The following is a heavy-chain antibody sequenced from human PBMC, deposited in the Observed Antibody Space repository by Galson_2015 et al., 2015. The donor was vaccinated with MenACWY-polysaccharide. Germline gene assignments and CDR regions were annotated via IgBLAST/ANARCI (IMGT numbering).Heavy chain of an antibody. CDR3: ARVRYSTGKYQFDY. CDR1: GFTFTSYA. J-gene: IGHJ4*02. D-gene: IGHD2-2*01. CDR2: IGGSGSST. Sequence: SLRLSCAASGFTFTSYAMSWVRQAPGKGLEWVSTIGGSGSSTHYADSVKGRFTISRDNSKNTLSLQMNSLRAEDTAVYYCARVRYSTGKYQFDYWGQGTLVAVSS. V-gene: IGHV3-23*01.